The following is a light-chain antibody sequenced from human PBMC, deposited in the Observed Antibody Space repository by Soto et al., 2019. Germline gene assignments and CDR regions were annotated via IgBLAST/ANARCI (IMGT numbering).Light chain of an antibody. V-gene: IGLV2-8*01. J-gene: IGLJ2*01. CDR3: SSFVGNNNLV. CDR2: EVS. CDR1: SSDVGGYND. Sequence: QSALTQPPSASGSPGQSVTISCTGTSSDVGGYNDVSWYQQHPGKAPKLMISEVSKRPSGVPDRFSGSKSGNTASLTVSGLQAEAEAYYYCSSFVGNNNLVFGGGTKLTVL.